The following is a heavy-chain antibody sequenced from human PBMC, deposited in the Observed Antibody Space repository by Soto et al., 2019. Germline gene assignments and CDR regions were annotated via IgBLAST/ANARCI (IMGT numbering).Heavy chain of an antibody. CDR1: GFTFSSYA. CDR3: AKDSVVPGLSDY. D-gene: IGHD2-15*01. CDR2: ISGSGGST. Sequence: PGGSLRLSCAASGFTFSSYAMTWARQAPGKGLEWVSAISGSGGSTYYADSVKGRFTISRGNSKNTLYLQMNSLRADDTAVYYCAKDSVVPGLSDYWGQGTLVTVSS. J-gene: IGHJ4*02. V-gene: IGHV3-23*01.